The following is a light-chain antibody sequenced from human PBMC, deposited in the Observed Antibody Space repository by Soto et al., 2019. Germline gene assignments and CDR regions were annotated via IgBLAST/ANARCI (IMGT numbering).Light chain of an antibody. CDR3: CSYTTTSTYV. Sequence: QSALTQPASVSGSPGQSIAISCTGTSSDVGVYNYVSWYQQHPGKAPKLMIYDVTNRLSGVSNRFSGSKSGNTACLTIAGLQAEDEADYYCCSYTTTSTYVFGSGTKVTVL. J-gene: IGLJ1*01. CDR2: DVT. V-gene: IGLV2-14*01. CDR1: SSDVGVYNY.